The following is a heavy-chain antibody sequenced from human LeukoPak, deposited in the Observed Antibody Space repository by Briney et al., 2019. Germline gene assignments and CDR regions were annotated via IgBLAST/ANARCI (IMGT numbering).Heavy chain of an antibody. CDR2: ISTDNGNT. J-gene: IGHJ4*02. Sequence: ASVKVSCKSSGYSFTSYGINWVRQAPGQGLAWMGWISTDNGNTDYAQNLQGRVTMTTDTSTSTAYMEVRSLRSDDTAVYYCARAYSYGYGPLDYWGQGTLVTVSS. CDR3: ARAYSYGYGPLDY. D-gene: IGHD5-18*01. V-gene: IGHV1-18*04. CDR1: GYSFTSYG.